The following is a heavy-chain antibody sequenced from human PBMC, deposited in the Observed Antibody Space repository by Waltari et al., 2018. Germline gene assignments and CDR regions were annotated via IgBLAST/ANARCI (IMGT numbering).Heavy chain of an antibody. Sequence: EVQLVESGGGLVQPGGSLRLSCEASGFTFSSYTMNWVRQAPGKGLEWVSYINGPSTAIYYTDSVKGRFTSSRDNTKNSLYLQMNSLRAEDTAIYYCASPAGKLGTFDKWGQGTMVTVSS. CDR2: INGPSTAI. V-gene: IGHV3-48*04. D-gene: IGHD3-16*01. CDR1: GFTFSSYT. CDR3: ASPAGKLGTFDK. J-gene: IGHJ3*02.